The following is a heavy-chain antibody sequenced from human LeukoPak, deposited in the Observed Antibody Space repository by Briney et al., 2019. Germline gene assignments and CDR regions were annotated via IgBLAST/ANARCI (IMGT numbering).Heavy chain of an antibody. CDR1: GFTFSSYS. CDR2: ISSSSSTI. J-gene: IGHJ5*02. Sequence: GGSLRLSCAASGFTFSSYSMNWVRQAPGKGLEWVSYISSSSSTIYYADSVKGRFTISRDNAKNSLYLQMNSLRAEDTAVYYCARDLRIAARPVGGFDPWGQGTLVTVSS. V-gene: IGHV3-48*01. D-gene: IGHD6-6*01. CDR3: ARDLRIAARPVGGFDP.